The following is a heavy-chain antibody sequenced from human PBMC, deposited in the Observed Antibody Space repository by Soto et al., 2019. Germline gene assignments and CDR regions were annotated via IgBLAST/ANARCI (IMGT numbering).Heavy chain of an antibody. V-gene: IGHV1-46*01. CDR2: INPSGGST. Sequence: ASVKVSCKASGYTFTSYFMHWVRQAPGQGLEWMGIINPSGGSTSYAQKFQGRVTMTRDTSTSTVYMELSSLRSEDTAVYYCARAVAVPADFDYWGQGTLVTVSS. J-gene: IGHJ4*02. CDR1: GYTFTSYF. CDR3: ARAVAVPADFDY. D-gene: IGHD6-19*01.